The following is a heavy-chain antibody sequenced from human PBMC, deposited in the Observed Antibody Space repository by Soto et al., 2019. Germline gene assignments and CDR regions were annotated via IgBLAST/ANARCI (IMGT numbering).Heavy chain of an antibody. Sequence: SETLSLTCAVFGGSISSSYWWSWVRQPPGKGLEWIGEIYHTGSTNYNPSLKSRVTISLEKSKRQFSLTLTSVTAADTAVYYCARDRDVVAASTPGGVNWFDPWGQGTLVTVSS. V-gene: IGHV4-4*02. CDR2: IYHTGST. J-gene: IGHJ5*02. CDR1: GGSISSSYW. D-gene: IGHD5-12*01. CDR3: ARDRDVVAASTPGGVNWFDP.